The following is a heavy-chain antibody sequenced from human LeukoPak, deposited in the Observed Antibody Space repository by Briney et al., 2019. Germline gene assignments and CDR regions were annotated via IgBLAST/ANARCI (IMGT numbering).Heavy chain of an antibody. CDR1: GFTFDDYA. V-gene: IGHV3-9*01. D-gene: IGHD4/OR15-4a*01. CDR3: ARGPPYGVRSDFFDY. Sequence: GRSLRLSCAASGFTFDDYAMHWVRQAPGKGLEWVSGISWNSGSIGYADSVKGRFTISRDNAKNSLYLQMNSLRVEDTAVYYCARGPPYGVRSDFFDYWGQGTLVTVSS. J-gene: IGHJ4*02. CDR2: ISWNSGSI.